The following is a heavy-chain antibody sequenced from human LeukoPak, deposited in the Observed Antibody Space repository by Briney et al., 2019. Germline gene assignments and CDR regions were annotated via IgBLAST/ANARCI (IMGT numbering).Heavy chain of an antibody. Sequence: GGSLRLPCAASGFTFSSYSMNWVRQAPGKGLEWVSSISSSSSYIYYADPVKGRFTISRDNAKNSLYLQMNSLRAEDTAVYYCARADGDYRGYFDYWGQGTLVTVSS. CDR1: GFTFSSYS. CDR3: ARADGDYRGYFDY. D-gene: IGHD4-17*01. CDR2: ISSSSSYI. V-gene: IGHV3-21*01. J-gene: IGHJ4*02.